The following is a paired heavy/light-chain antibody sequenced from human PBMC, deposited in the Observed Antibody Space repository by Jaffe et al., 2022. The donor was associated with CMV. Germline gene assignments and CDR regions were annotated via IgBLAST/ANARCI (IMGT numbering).Light chain of an antibody. V-gene: IGKV5-2*01. CDR3: LQHDNFPYT. J-gene: IGKJ2*01. CDR1: RDIDDD. Sequence: ETTLTQSPAFMSATPGDKVNISCKASRDIDDDVNWYQQKPGEAPIIIIQEATTLVPGIPPRFSGSGYGTDFTLTINNVESEDAAYYFCLQHDNFPYTFGQGTKLEIK. CDR2: EAT.
Heavy chain of an antibody. Sequence: EVQLVESGGVVVQPGGSLRLSCAASGFTFDDYTMHWVRQAPGKGLEWVSFISWDGGSTYYADSVKGRFTISRDNSKNSLYLQMNSLRTEDTALYYCAKDLRDYYGMDVWGQGTTVTVSS. CDR3: AKDLRDYYGMDV. V-gene: IGHV3-43*01. CDR2: ISWDGGST. CDR1: GFTFDDYT. J-gene: IGHJ6*02.